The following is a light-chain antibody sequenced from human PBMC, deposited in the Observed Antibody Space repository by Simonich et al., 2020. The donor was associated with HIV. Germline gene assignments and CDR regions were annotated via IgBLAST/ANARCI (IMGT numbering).Light chain of an antibody. V-gene: IGKV1-39*01. CDR2: TAS. CDR3: QQNDNTPWT. J-gene: IGKJ1*01. CDR1: QSISIY. Sequence: DIQMTQSPSSLSASVGDRVTITCRASQSISIYLNWYQQKPGKAPKLLIYTASSLQSGVPSRCTGSGSGTDFTLTISSLQPEDFATYYCQQNDNTPWTFGQGTKVEIK.